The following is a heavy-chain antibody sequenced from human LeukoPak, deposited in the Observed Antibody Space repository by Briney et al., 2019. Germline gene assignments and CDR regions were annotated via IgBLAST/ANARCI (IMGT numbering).Heavy chain of an antibody. Sequence: ASVKVSCKASGYTFTGYYMHWVRQAPGQGLEWMGWINPNSGGTNYAQKFQGRVTMTRDTSISTAYMELSRLRSDDTAVYYCARYSSSRYYFDYWGRGTLVTVSS. V-gene: IGHV1-2*02. J-gene: IGHJ4*02. CDR3: ARYSSSRYYFDY. D-gene: IGHD6-13*01. CDR2: INPNSGGT. CDR1: GYTFTGYY.